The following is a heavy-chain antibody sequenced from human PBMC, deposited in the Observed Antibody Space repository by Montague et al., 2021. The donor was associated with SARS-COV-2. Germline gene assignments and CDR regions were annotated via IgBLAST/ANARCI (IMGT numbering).Heavy chain of an antibody. V-gene: IGHV4-61*01. D-gene: IGHD3-3*01. J-gene: IGHJ6*02. CDR2: IYYSGST. CDR1: GGSVSSGSYY. Sequence: SETLSLTRIVSGGSVSSGSYYWSWIRQPPGKGLEWIGYIYYSGSTNYXPSFKSRVTISVDTSKNQFSLKLSSVTAADTAVYYCARDPWRITIFGVVTRYGMDVWGQGTTVTVSS. CDR3: ARDPWRITIFGVVTRYGMDV.